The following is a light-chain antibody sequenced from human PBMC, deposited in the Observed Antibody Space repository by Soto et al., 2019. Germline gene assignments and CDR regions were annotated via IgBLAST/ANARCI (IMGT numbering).Light chain of an antibody. Sequence: EIVLTQSPVILSLSPGERATLSCRASQSVSSYLAWYQQKPGQAPRLLIYGASNRATGIPARFSGSGSGTDFTLTISSLEPEDFAVYYCQQRSNWPRLTFGGGTKVEIK. CDR3: QQRSNWPRLT. CDR1: QSVSSY. CDR2: GAS. V-gene: IGKV3-11*01. J-gene: IGKJ4*01.